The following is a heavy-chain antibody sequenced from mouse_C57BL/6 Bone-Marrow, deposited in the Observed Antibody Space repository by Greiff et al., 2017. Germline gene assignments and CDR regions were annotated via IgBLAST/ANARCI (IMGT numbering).Heavy chain of an antibody. D-gene: IGHD1-1*01. V-gene: IGHV8-8*01. CDR1: GFSLSTFGMG. Sequence: QVTLKESGPGILQPSQTLSLTCSFSGFSLSTFGMGVGWIRQPSGKGLEWLAHIWWEDDKYYNPALKSRLTISKDPSKDQVFLKIAKVDTADTATFYCARIRSSKYYYAMDYWGQGTSVTVSS. CDR2: IWWEDDK. J-gene: IGHJ4*01. CDR3: ARIRSSKYYYAMDY.